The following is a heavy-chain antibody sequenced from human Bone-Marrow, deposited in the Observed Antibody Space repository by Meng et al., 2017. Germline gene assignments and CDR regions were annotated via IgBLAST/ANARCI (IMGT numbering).Heavy chain of an antibody. D-gene: IGHD1-7*01. CDR3: GRDQGRELINH. CDR1: GESIICDIW. CDR2: VYHRGDT. J-gene: IGHJ4*02. Sequence: QVQLQVSGPGLVKPSGTLPLTCTVSGESIICDIWWSWVRQPPGKGLEWIGEVYHRGDTNYNPSLKSRVDISVDKSKNQFYLSLFSVTAADTAVYYCGRDQGRELINHWGQGTLVTVSS. V-gene: IGHV4-4*02.